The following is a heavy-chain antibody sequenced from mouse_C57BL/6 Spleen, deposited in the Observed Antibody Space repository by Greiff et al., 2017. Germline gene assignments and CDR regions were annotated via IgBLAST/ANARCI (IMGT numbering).Heavy chain of an antibody. CDR1: GYSFTGYY. J-gene: IGHJ4*01. D-gene: IGHD6-1*01. V-gene: IGHV1-43*01. CDR2: INPSTGGT. CDR3: ARRHPSYAMDY. Sequence: EVQLQQSGPELVKPGASVKISCKASGYSFTGYYMHWVKQSSEKSLEWIGEINPSTGGTSYNQKFKGKATLTVDNSSSTAYMQLKSLTSEDSAVYYYARRHPSYAMDYWGQRTSVTVSS.